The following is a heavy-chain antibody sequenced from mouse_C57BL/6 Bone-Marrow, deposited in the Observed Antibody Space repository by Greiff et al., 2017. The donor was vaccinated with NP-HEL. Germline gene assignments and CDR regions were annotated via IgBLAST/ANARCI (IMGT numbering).Heavy chain of an antibody. Sequence: EVQVVESGEGLVKPGGSLKLSCAASGFTFSSYAMSWVRQTPEKRLEWVAYISSGGDYIYYADTVKGRFTISRDNARNTLYLQMSSLKSEDTAMYYCTRASSAFYAMDYWGQGTSVTVSS. CDR2: ISSGGDYI. J-gene: IGHJ4*01. CDR1: GFTFSSYA. V-gene: IGHV5-9-1*02. CDR3: TRASSAFYAMDY. D-gene: IGHD3-2*02.